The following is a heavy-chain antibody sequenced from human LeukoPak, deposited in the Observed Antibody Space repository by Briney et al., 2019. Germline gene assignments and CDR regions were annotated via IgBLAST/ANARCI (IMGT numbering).Heavy chain of an antibody. CDR1: EFSFSSYS. D-gene: IGHD2-2*01. Sequence: PGGSLRLSCAASEFSFSSYSMNWVRQAPGKGLEWVSYISGSGNAKHYTDSVKGRFTISRDNAKNALYLQMNSLRAEDTAVYFCARDYLYAFDYWGQGTLVTVSS. CDR3: ARDYLYAFDY. CDR2: ISGSGNAK. V-gene: IGHV3-48*01. J-gene: IGHJ4*02.